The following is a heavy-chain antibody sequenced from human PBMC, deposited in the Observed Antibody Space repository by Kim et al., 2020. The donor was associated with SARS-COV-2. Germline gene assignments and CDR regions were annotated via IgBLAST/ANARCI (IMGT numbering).Heavy chain of an antibody. CDR3: ARWGTVTTGYYYYYGMDV. V-gene: IGHV4-59*01. J-gene: IGHJ6*02. CDR2: IYYSGST. Sequence: SETLSLTCTVSGGSISSYYWSWIRQSPGKGLEWIGYIYYSGSTNYNPSLKSRVTISVDTSKNQFSLKLSSVTAADTAVYYCARWGTVTTGYYYYYGMDVWGQGTTVTVSS. CDR1: GGSISSYY. D-gene: IGHD4-17*01.